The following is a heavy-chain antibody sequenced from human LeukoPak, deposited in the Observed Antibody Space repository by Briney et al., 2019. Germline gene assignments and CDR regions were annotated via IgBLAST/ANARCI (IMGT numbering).Heavy chain of an antibody. J-gene: IGHJ4*02. CDR2: ISGSGGTT. V-gene: IGHV3-23*01. CDR1: GFTFSGYA. CDR3: AKDDSASGYFPDY. Sequence: GGSLRLSCAASGFTFSGYAMTWVRQAPGRGLEWVSAISGSGGTTYYADSVKGRFTISRDNSKNTLYLQMNSLRAEDTAIYYCAKDDSASGYFPDYWGQGTLVTVSS. D-gene: IGHD3-10*01.